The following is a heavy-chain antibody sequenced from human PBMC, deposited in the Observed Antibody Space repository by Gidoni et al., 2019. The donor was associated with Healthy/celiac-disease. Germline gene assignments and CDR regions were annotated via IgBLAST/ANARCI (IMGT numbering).Heavy chain of an antibody. CDR2: INHSEST. Sequence: QVQLQQWGAGLLKPSETLSLTCAVYGGSFSGYYWSWIRQPPGKGLEWIGEINHSESTNYNPSLKSRVTISVDTSKSQFSLKLSSVTAADTAVYYCARGEGSSSGMGAFDIWGQGTMVTVSS. D-gene: IGHD6-6*01. V-gene: IGHV4-34*01. J-gene: IGHJ3*02. CDR3: ARGEGSSSGMGAFDI. CDR1: GGSFSGYY.